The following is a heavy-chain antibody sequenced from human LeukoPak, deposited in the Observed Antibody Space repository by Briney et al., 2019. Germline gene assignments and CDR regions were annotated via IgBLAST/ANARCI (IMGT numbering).Heavy chain of an antibody. D-gene: IGHD3-16*02. J-gene: IGHJ5*02. CDR1: GGSISSSSYY. V-gene: IGHV4-39*07. Sequence: SETLSLTCTVSGGSISSSSYYWGWIRQPPGKGLEWIGSIYYSGSTNYNPSLKSRVTMSVDTSKNQFSLKLSSVTAADTAVYYCARDFLSWFDPWGQGTLVTVSS. CDR2: IYYSGST. CDR3: ARDFLSWFDP.